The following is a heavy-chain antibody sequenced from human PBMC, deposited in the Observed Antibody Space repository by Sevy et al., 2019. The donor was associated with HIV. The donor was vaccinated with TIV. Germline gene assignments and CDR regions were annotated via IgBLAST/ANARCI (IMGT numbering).Heavy chain of an antibody. CDR3: ARYVSGDYAGGFDS. Sequence: SETLSLTCSVSGGSIRSTSYYWGWIRQPPGKGLEWIASFVYAGTTYYTPALKSLVTISGDMSKNQFSLKLKSVTVADTAFYYCARYVSGDYAGGFDSWGQGTLVTVSS. V-gene: IGHV4-39*01. CDR1: GGSIRSTSYY. CDR2: FVYAGTT. J-gene: IGHJ5*01. D-gene: IGHD4-17*01.